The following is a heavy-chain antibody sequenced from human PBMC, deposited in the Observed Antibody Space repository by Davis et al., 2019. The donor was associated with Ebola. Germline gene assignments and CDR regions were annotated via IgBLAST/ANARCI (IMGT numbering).Heavy chain of an antibody. CDR2: IIPIFGTA. J-gene: IGHJ5*02. CDR1: GYTFTNYG. Sequence: SVKVSCKASGYTFTNYGITWVRQAPGQGLEWMGGIIPIFGTANYAQKFQGRVTITADKSTSTAYMELSSVTAADTAVYYCARVHYDFWSGYYTGNWFDPWGQGTLVTVSS. V-gene: IGHV1-69*06. CDR3: ARVHYDFWSGYYTGNWFDP. D-gene: IGHD3-3*01.